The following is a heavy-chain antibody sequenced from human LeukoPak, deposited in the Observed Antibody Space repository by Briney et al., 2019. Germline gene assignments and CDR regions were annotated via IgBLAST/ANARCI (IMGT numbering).Heavy chain of an antibody. CDR2: IYYSGGT. CDR3: ARGDNMAHFDY. Sequence: SETLSLTCTVSGGSISSGGYYWSWIRQHPGKGLEWIGYIYYSGGTYYNPSLKSRVTISVDTSKNQFSLKLSSVTAADTAVYYCARGDNMAHFDYWGQRTLVTVSS. J-gene: IGHJ4*02. D-gene: IGHD2/OR15-2a*01. CDR1: GGSISSGGYY. V-gene: IGHV4-31*03.